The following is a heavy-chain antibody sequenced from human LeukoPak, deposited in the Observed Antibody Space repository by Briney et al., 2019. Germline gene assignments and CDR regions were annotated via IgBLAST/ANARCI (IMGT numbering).Heavy chain of an antibody. CDR3: AREVGFTGITDAFDI. V-gene: IGHV4-31*03. D-gene: IGHD1-7*01. Sequence: SETLSLTCTVSGDSISTNYYWSWIRPHPGKGLEWIGYIFYSGDTYYNPSLKGRVTISVDTFKNQFSLKVNSVTAADTAVYFCAREVGFTGITDAFDIWGQGTMVTVSS. CDR2: IFYSGDT. J-gene: IGHJ3*02. CDR1: GDSISTNYY.